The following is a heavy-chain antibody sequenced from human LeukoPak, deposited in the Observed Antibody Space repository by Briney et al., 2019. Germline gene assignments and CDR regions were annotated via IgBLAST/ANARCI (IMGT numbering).Heavy chain of an antibody. J-gene: IGHJ4*02. V-gene: IGHV1-2*02. CDR1: GSTFADYY. Sequence: ASVKVSCKASGSTFADYYVHWVRQAPGQGLEWMGWINPNSGGTNYAQKFQGGVTMTRDTSISTAYMELSRLRSDDTAVYYCARGTGEGYSYGRYYFDYWGQGTLVTVSS. D-gene: IGHD5-18*01. CDR3: ARGTGEGYSYGRYYFDY. CDR2: INPNSGGT.